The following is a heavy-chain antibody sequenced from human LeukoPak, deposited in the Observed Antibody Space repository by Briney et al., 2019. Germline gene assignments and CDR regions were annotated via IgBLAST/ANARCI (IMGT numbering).Heavy chain of an antibody. CDR3: ARGKVPWY. V-gene: IGHV4-59*01. CDR1: GGSIGSYY. CDR2: IHYSGST. J-gene: IGHJ4*02. Sequence: PSETLSLTCTVSGGSIGSYYWNWIRQAPGKGLEWIGYIHYSGSTNHNSSLKSRVTISVDTSKNQYSLKLNSVTAADTAVYYCARGKVPWYWGQGTLVTVSS.